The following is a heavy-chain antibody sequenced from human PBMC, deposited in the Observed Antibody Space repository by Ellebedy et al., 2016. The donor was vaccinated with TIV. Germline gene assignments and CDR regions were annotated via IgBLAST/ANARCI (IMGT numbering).Heavy chain of an antibody. Sequence: SLKISXAASGFTFDDYAMHWVRQAPGKGLEWVSGISWNSGSIGYADSVKGRFTISRDNAKNSLYLQMNSLRADDTAVYYCARDSTVPLFDYWGQGTLVTVSS. D-gene: IGHD2-2*01. CDR2: ISWNSGSI. J-gene: IGHJ4*02. CDR1: GFTFDDYA. CDR3: ARDSTVPLFDY. V-gene: IGHV3-9*01.